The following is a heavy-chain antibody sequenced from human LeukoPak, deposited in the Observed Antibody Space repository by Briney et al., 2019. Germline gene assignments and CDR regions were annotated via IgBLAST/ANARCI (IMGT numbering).Heavy chain of an antibody. D-gene: IGHD6-13*01. CDR3: AKGFGYTDI. V-gene: IGHV3-30*04. J-gene: IGHJ3*02. CDR2: ISSGGSNK. Sequence: GSLRLSCAASGFTFSNCAMHWVRQAPGKGLEWVSVISSGGSNKYSADSVKGRFTISRDNSKNTLYLQMNSLRAEDTAVYYCAKGFGYTDIWGQGTMVTVSS. CDR1: GFTFSNCA.